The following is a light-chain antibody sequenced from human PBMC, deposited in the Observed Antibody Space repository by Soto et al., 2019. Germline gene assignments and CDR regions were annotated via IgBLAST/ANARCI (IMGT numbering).Light chain of an antibody. CDR3: QQHYTYST. V-gene: IGKV1-5*03. Sequence: DIQMTQSPSTLSASVGDRVTITCRASQSISSWLAWYQQKPGKAPKLLIYKASSLESGVPSRFSGSGSGTEFTLTISSLQHDDFATYYCQQHYTYSTFGGGTKVEIK. J-gene: IGKJ4*01. CDR2: KAS. CDR1: QSISSW.